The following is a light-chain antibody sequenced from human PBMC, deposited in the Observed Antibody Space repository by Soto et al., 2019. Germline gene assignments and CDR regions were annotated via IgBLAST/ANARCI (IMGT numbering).Light chain of an antibody. CDR2: WAS. CDR1: QSVLYSSNNKNY. J-gene: IGKJ2*01. V-gene: IGKV4-1*01. CDR3: QQYYSTPPT. Sequence: DIVMTQSPDSLAVSLGERATINCKSRQSVLYSSNNKNYLAWYQQKPGQPPKLLIYWASTRESGVPDRFSGSGSGTDFTLTISSLQAEDVAVYYCQQYYSTPPTFGQGTKLAIK.